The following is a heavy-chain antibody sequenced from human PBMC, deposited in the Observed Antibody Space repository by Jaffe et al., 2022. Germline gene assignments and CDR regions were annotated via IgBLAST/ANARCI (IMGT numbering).Heavy chain of an antibody. CDR3: ARWAYSSGWVPWAFDI. CDR1: GYTFTSYA. V-gene: IGHV1-3*01. Sequence: QVQLVQSGAEVKKPGASVKVSCKASGYTFTSYAMHWVRQAPGQRLEWMGWINAGNGNTKYSQKFQGRVTITRDTSASTAYMELSSLRSEDTAVYYCARWAYSSGWVPWAFDIWGQGTMVTVSS. D-gene: IGHD6-19*01. CDR2: INAGNGNT. J-gene: IGHJ3*02.